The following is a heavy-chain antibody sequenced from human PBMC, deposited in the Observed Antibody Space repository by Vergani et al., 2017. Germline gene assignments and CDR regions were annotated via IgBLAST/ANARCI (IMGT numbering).Heavy chain of an antibody. CDR1: GFTFSSYA. D-gene: IGHD2-2*02. CDR2: ISGSGGST. J-gene: IGHJ5*02. CDR3: AKVRDAIWGYCRSTSCYTGGFDP. V-gene: IGHV3-23*01. Sequence: EVQLLESGGGLVQPGGSLRLSCAASGFTFSSYAMSWVRQAPGKGLEWVSDISGSGGSTHYADSVKSRFTISRDNSKNTLYLQMNCLRAEDTAVYYCAKVRDAIWGYCRSTSCYTGGFDPWGQGTLVTVSS.